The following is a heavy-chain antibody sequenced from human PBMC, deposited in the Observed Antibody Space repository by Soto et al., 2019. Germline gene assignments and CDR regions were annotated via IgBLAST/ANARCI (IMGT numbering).Heavy chain of an antibody. CDR2: IYYSGST. Sequence: QVQLQESGPGLVKPSQTLSLTCTVSGGSISSGGYYWSWIRQHPGKGLEWIGYIYYSGSTYYNPYLKSRVTISVDTSKNQFSLKLSSVTAADTAVYYCARVDSGYDGLWVDYWGQGTLVTVSS. CDR3: ARVDSGYDGLWVDY. V-gene: IGHV4-31*03. J-gene: IGHJ4*02. D-gene: IGHD5-12*01. CDR1: GGSISSGGYY.